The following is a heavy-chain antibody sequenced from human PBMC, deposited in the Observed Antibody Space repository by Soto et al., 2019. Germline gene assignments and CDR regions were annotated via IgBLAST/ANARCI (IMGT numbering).Heavy chain of an antibody. J-gene: IGHJ4*02. Sequence: EVQLLESGGGLIQPGGSLRLSCAASGFTFSSYAMSWVRQAPGKGLEWVSAISGSGGSTYYADSVKGRFTISRDNSKNTLYLQMNSLRAEDTAVYYCAKGPRYGEGLSDYWGQGTLVTVSS. CDR1: GFTFSSYA. CDR2: ISGSGGST. V-gene: IGHV3-23*01. CDR3: AKGPRYGEGLSDY. D-gene: IGHD3-10*01.